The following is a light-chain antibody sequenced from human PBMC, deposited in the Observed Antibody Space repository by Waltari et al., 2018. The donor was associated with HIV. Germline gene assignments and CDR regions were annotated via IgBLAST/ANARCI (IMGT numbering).Light chain of an antibody. CDR2: DNN. Sequence: QSVLTHPPSVSAAPGQKVTISCSGSSSNIGNNFVSWYQQLPGTAPKLLIYDNNKRPSGIPDRCSGSKSGTSATLGITGLQTGDEADYYCGTWDSSLSAGLFGGGTKLTVL. CDR1: SSNIGNNF. CDR3: GTWDSSLSAGL. J-gene: IGLJ3*02. V-gene: IGLV1-51*01.